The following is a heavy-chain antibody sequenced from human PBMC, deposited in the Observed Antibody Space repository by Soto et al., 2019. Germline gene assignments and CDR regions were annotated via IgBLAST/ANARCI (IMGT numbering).Heavy chain of an antibody. CDR2: IYYSGST. V-gene: IGHV4-61*01. J-gene: IGHJ5*02. CDR3: ARKKGSGDYSNWFDP. Sequence: SETLSLTCTVSGGSVSSGSYYWSWIRQPPGKGLEWIGYIYYSGSTNYNPSLKSRVTISVDTSKNQFSLKLSSVTAADTAVYYCARKKGSGDYSNWFDPWGQGTLVTVSS. D-gene: IGHD4-17*01. CDR1: GGSVSSGSYY.